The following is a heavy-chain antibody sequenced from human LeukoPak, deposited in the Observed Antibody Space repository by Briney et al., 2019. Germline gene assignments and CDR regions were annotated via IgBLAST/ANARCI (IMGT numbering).Heavy chain of an antibody. V-gene: IGHV3-30*04. Sequence: GGSLRLSCAASGFTFSSYAMHWVRQAPGKGLEWVAVISYDGSNKYYADSVKGRFTISRDNSKNTLYLQMNSLRAEDTAVYYCAREYSYCSGGSCLPLDYWGQGTLVTVSS. CDR3: AREYSYCSGGSCLPLDY. CDR2: ISYDGSNK. D-gene: IGHD2-15*01. J-gene: IGHJ4*02. CDR1: GFTFSSYA.